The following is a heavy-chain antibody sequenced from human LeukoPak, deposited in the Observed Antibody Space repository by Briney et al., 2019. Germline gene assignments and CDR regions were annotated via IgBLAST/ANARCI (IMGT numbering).Heavy chain of an antibody. Sequence: ASVKVSCKASGGTFSSYAISWVRQAPGQGLEWMGGIIPIFGTANYAQKFQGRVTITADKSTSTAYMELSSLRSEDTAVYYCARGPYSYGPSGVYYGMDVWGKGTTVTVSS. J-gene: IGHJ6*04. CDR1: GGTFSSYA. D-gene: IGHD5-18*01. CDR2: IIPIFGTA. V-gene: IGHV1-69*06. CDR3: ARGPYSYGPSGVYYGMDV.